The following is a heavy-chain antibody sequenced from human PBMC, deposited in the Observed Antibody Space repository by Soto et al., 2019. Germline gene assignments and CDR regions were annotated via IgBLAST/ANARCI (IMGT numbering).Heavy chain of an antibody. CDR1: GFTFSSYA. J-gene: IGHJ4*02. V-gene: IGHV3-23*01. CDR2: ISGSGGST. Sequence: GGPKRLSSAASGFTFSSYAMSWVSKKKRKGLELVSAISGSGGSTYYADSVKGRFTISRDNSKNTLYLQMNSLRAEDTAVYYCALSCLLAYYYVSSGYPFFDYWGQGTLVTVSS. D-gene: IGHD3-22*01. CDR3: ALSCLLAYYYVSSGYPFFDY.